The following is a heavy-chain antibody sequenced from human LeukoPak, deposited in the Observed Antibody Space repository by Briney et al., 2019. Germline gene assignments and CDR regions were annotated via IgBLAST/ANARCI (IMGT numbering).Heavy chain of an antibody. CDR2: IRYDGSNK. J-gene: IGHJ4*02. CDR1: GFTFSGYG. CDR3: ARTYYDFWSGYYSHEGNPFDY. Sequence: GGSLRLSCAASGFTFSGYGMHWVRQAPGKGLEWVAFIRYDGSNKYYADSVKGRFTISRDNSKNTLYPQMNSLRAEDTAVYYCARTYYDFWSGYYSHEGNPFDYWGQGTLVTVSS. V-gene: IGHV3-30*02. D-gene: IGHD3-3*01.